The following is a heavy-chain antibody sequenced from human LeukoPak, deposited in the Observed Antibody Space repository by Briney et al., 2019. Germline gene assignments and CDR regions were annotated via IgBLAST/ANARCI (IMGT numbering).Heavy chain of an antibody. CDR1: GYSFTSYW. J-gene: IGHJ4*02. D-gene: IGHD5-12*01. CDR2: IDPSDSYT. V-gene: IGHV5-10-1*01. Sequence: GESLKITCKGSGYSFTSYWISWMRQMPGKGLEWMGRIDPSDSYTNYSPSFQGHVTISADKSISTAYLQWSSLKASDTAMYYCASGPLGIVATFEDWGQGTLVTVSS. CDR3: ASGPLGIVATFED.